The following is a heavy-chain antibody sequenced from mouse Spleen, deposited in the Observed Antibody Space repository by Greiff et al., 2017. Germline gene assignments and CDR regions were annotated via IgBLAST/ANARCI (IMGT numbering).Heavy chain of an antibody. CDR1: GFTFSSYT. J-gene: IGHJ4*01. CDR2: ISNGGGST. D-gene: IGHD2-10*01. CDR3: ARHGAYYATTGGMDY. Sequence: EVQGVESGGGLVQPGGSLKLSCAASGFTFSSYTMSWVRQTPEKRLEWVAYISNGGGSTYYPDTVKGRFTISRDNAKNTLYLQMSSLKSEDTAMYYCARHGAYYATTGGMDYWGQGTSVTVSS. V-gene: IGHV5-12-2*01.